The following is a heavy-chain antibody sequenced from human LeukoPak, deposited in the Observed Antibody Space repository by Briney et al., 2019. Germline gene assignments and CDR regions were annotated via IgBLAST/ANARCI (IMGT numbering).Heavy chain of an antibody. CDR2: INPKSGGT. CDR3: ARVQKASYNWFDP. Sequence: ASVEVSCKASGYTFTGYYMHWVRQAPGQGLEWMGWINPKSGGTSYGQPFQGRVTMTRDTSISTVYLELTSLTSVDTAMYYCARVQKASYNWFDPWGQGTMVTVSS. CDR1: GYTFTGYY. D-gene: IGHD6-6*01. V-gene: IGHV1-2*02. J-gene: IGHJ5*02.